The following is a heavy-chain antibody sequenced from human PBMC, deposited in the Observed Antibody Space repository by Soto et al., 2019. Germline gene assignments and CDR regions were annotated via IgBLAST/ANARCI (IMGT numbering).Heavy chain of an antibody. V-gene: IGHV4-59*01. CDR2: IYYSGST. CDR3: ATGATYSSSSPGSFDY. D-gene: IGHD6-13*01. CDR1: GASISNYY. J-gene: IGHJ4*02. Sequence: SETLSLTCTVSGASISNYYWSWIRQPPGKGLEWIGYIYYSGSTNYSPSLKSRVTISVDTSKNQISLKLSSVTAADTAVYYCATGATYSSSSPGSFDYWGQGPLLTVSS.